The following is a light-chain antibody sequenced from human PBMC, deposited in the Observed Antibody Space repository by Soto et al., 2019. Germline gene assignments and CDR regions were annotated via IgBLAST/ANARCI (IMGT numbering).Light chain of an antibody. J-gene: IGKJ4*01. CDR3: QQSYSTLT. V-gene: IGKV1-39*01. CDR2: AAS. CDR1: QSISSY. Sequence: DIQMTQSPSSLSASVGDRVTITCRASQSISSYLNWYQQKPGKAPKLPIYAASSLQSGVPSRFSGSGFGTDFTLTISSLQPEDFATYYCQQSYSTLTFGGGTKVEIK.